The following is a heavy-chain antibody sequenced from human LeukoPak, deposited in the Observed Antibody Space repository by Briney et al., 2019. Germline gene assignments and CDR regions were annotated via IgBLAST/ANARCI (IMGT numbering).Heavy chain of an antibody. CDR1: GYTFTSYY. D-gene: IGHD3-22*01. V-gene: IGHV1-46*01. Sequence: GASVKVSCKASGYTFTSYYMHWVRQAPGQGLEWLGIINPSGGSTSYAQKFQGRVTMTRDTSTSTVYMELSSLRSEDTGVYYCARDLYYYDSSGQQNYFDYWGQGTLVTVSS. CDR3: ARDLYYYDSSGQQNYFDY. J-gene: IGHJ4*02. CDR2: INPSGGST.